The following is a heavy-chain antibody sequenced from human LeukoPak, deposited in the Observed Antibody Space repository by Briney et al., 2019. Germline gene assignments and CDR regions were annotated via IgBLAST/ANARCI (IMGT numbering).Heavy chain of an antibody. CDR3: ATGPRDYGDYKQFDY. CDR1: GFTFSSYG. Sequence: GRSLRLSCAASGFTFSSYGMHWVRQAPGKGLEWVEVISYDGSNKYYADSVKGRFTISRDNSKNTLYLQMNSLRAEDTAVYYCATGPRDYGDYKQFDYWGQGTLVTVSS. J-gene: IGHJ4*02. CDR2: ISYDGSNK. D-gene: IGHD4-17*01. V-gene: IGHV3-30*03.